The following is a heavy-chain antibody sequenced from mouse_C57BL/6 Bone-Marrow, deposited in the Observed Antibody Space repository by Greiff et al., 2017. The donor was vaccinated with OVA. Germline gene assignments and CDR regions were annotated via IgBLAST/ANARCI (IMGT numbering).Heavy chain of an antibody. J-gene: IGHJ2*01. CDR2: ITHSGET. CDR3: AGATYYGYFSFDY. Sequence: VKLVESGPGLVKPSQSLFLTCSITGFPITSGYYWIWIRQSPGKPLEWMGYITHSGETFYNPSLQSPISITRETSKNQFFLQLNSVTTEDTAMYYCAGATYYGYFSFDYWGQGTTLTVSS. D-gene: IGHD2-3*01. V-gene: IGHV12-3*01. CDR1: GFPITSGYY.